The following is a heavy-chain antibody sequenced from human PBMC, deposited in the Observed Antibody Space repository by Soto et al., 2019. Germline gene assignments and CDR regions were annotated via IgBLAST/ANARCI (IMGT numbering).Heavy chain of an antibody. D-gene: IGHD4-17*01. V-gene: IGHV4-59*01. Sequence: SETLSLTCTFSGGSIRDYFWTWIRQPPGKGLEWIGYIYYSGRTNYNPSLKSRVSISVDTSKNHFSLQLRSVTAADTAVYYCARVGGDDFGDSGGFDYWGQGTLVTVSS. CDR1: GGSIRDYF. J-gene: IGHJ4*02. CDR2: IYYSGRT. CDR3: ARVGGDDFGDSGGFDY.